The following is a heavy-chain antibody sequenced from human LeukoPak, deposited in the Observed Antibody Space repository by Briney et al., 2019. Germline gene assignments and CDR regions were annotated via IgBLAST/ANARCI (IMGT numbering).Heavy chain of an antibody. CDR3: AIDEMDSLDY. CDR2: ISPRGGNT. J-gene: IGHJ4*02. Sequence: ASVKVSRTPSGYTFTSYYLHSGRQAPGQGLAWMGIISPRGGNTNYAQKFQDRVTMTRDTSTSTVYMHVYYLTTERRAVYFCAIDEMDSLDYWGQGTLVTVSS. V-gene: IGHV1-46*01. CDR1: GYTFTSYY. D-gene: IGHD5-24*01.